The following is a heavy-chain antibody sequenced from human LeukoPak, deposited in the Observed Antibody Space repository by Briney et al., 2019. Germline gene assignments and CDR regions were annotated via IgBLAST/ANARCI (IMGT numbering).Heavy chain of an antibody. D-gene: IGHD1-1*01. Sequence: PSETLSLTCTVSGGSISSYYWSWIRQPPGKGLEWIGYIYYSGTTNYTPSLKSRVTISVDTSKNQFSLKLTSVTAADTAVYYCTSWRSGYFDYWGQGTLVTVSS. J-gene: IGHJ4*02. V-gene: IGHV4-59*01. CDR3: TSWRSGYFDY. CDR1: GGSISSYY. CDR2: IYYSGTT.